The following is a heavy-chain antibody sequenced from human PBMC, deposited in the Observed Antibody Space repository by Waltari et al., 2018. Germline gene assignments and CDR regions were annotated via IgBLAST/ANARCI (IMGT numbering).Heavy chain of an antibody. CDR3: ARDYDFWSGYYTNYYYYGMDV. D-gene: IGHD3-3*01. CDR2: IIPIFGTA. CDR1: GGTFSSYA. Sequence: QVQLVQSGAEVKKPGSSVKVSCKASGGTFSSYAISWVRQAPGQGLEWMGGIIPIFGTANYAQKFQGRVTITTDESTSTAYMELSSLRSEDTAVYYCARDYDFWSGYYTNYYYYGMDVWGQGTTVTVSS. J-gene: IGHJ6*02. V-gene: IGHV1-69*05.